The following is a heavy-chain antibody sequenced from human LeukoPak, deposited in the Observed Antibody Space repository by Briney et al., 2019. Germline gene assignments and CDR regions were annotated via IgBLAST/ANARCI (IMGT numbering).Heavy chain of an antibody. D-gene: IGHD2-21*01. CDR1: GGSFSGYY. J-gene: IGHJ6*03. V-gene: IGHV4-34*01. CDR3: ARHRRVIAIYYYYYMDV. Sequence: SETLSLTCAVYGGSFSGYYWSWIRQPPGKGLEWIGEINHSGSTNYNPSLKSRVTISVDTSKNQFSLKLSSVTAADTAVYYCARHRRVIAIYYYYYMDVWGKGTTVTVSS. CDR2: INHSGST.